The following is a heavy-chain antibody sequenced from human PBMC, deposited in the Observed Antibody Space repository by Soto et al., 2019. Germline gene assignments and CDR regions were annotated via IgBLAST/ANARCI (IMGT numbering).Heavy chain of an antibody. J-gene: IGHJ4*02. CDR1: GGLFSSYA. V-gene: IGHV1-69*18. Sequence: AQLVQSGAEVKKSGSSVKVSCKDTGGLFSSYAVSWVRQAPGQGLEWLGRIITVFDTVYYAQKFQGRVPITADESTNTAYVERSILISEDTAMYYCARGGSGYVWFNEFWGQGTLVTVSS. CDR3: ARGGSGYVWFNEF. CDR2: IITVFDTV. D-gene: IGHD3-22*01.